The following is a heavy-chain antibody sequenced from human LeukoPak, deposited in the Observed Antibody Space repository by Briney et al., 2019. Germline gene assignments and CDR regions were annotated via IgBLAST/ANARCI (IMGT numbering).Heavy chain of an antibody. V-gene: IGHV1-8*03. J-gene: IGHJ1*01. CDR1: GYTFTSYD. D-gene: IGHD3-22*01. CDR2: MNPNSGNT. CDR3: ARRPYYYDSSGYYYSPNYFQH. Sequence: ASVKVSCKASGYTFTSYDINWVRQATGQGLEWMGWMNPNSGNTGYAQKFQGRVTITADESTSTAYMELSSLGSEDTAVYYCARRPYYYDSSGYYYSPNYFQHWGQGTLVTVSS.